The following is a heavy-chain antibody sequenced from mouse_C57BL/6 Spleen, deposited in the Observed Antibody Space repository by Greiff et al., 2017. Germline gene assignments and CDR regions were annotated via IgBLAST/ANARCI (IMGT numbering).Heavy chain of an antibody. CDR3: ARGMGARDFDY. CDR2: IDPSDSYT. Sequence: QVQLQQPGAELVKPGASVKLSCKASGYTFTSYWMPWVNQRPGQGLEWIGEIDPSDSYTNYNQKFKGKATLTVDTTSSTAYMQLSSLTSEDSAVYYCARGMGARDFDYWGQGTTLTVSS. V-gene: IGHV1-50*01. J-gene: IGHJ2*01. D-gene: IGHD2-3*01. CDR1: GYTFTSYW.